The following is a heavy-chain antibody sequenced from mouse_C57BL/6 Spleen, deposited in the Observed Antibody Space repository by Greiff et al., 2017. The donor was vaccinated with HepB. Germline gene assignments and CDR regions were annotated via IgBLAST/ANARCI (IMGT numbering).Heavy chain of an antibody. D-gene: IGHD2-4*01. CDR1: GFTFSSYA. V-gene: IGHV5-9-1*02. CDR3: TREGPSNYDGAY. Sequence: EVQVVESGEGLVKPGGSLKLSCAASGFTFSSYAMSWVRQTPEKRLEWVAYISSGGDYIYYADTVKGRFTISRDNARNTLYLQMSSLKSEDTAMYYCTREGPSNYDGAYWGQGTLVTVSA. J-gene: IGHJ3*01. CDR2: ISSGGDYI.